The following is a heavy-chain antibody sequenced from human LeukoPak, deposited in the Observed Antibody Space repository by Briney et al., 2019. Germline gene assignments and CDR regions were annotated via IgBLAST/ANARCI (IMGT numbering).Heavy chain of an antibody. D-gene: IGHD6-6*01. Sequence: GGSLRLSCAASGFPFNDYTMHWVRQVPGKSLEWVSLTSWDGASALYTDSVRGRFTISRDNIKTSLYLQMNSLRPEDTAFYYCAKDDDGSSYDYWGQGTLVIVSS. J-gene: IGHJ4*02. CDR1: GFPFNDYT. CDR2: TSWDGASA. V-gene: IGHV3-43*01. CDR3: AKDDDGSSYDY.